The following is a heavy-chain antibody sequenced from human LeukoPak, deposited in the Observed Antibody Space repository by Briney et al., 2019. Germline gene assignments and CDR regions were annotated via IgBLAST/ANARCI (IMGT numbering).Heavy chain of an antibody. CDR1: GFTVSSNY. D-gene: IGHD6-25*01. CDR3: AREAGPTPPYYYCYYYMDV. Sequence: PGGSLRLSCAASGFTVSSNYMRWVRQAPGKALEWGSVNYSGGTTYYADSVKGRFTISRDNSKSTLYLQMNSLRAEDTAVYYCAREAGPTPPYYYCYYYMDVCGKGTTVTVSS. V-gene: IGHV3-53*01. J-gene: IGHJ6*03. CDR2: NYSGGTT.